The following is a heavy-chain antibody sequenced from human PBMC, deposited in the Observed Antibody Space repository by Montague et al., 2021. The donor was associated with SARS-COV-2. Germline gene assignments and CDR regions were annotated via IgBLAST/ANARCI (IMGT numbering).Heavy chain of an antibody. V-gene: IGHV4-59*01. CDR3: ARSGWLTRGFDS. J-gene: IGHJ4*02. CDR2: INYSGIT. CDR1: GGSISTYY. D-gene: IGHD5-12*01. Sequence: SETLSLTCTVSGGSISTYYWSWIRQPPGKGLEWIAYINYSGITNHNPSFKSRVSVSLDTSKNHFSPNLKSVTAADTAVYYCARSGWLTRGFDSWGQGTLVFVSS.